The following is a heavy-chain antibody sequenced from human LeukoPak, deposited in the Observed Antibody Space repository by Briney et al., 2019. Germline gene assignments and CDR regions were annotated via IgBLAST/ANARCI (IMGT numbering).Heavy chain of an antibody. CDR3: ARYIVSYPHDAFDI. CDR1: GGSISSNNYY. CDR2: IYYSGST. V-gene: IGHV4-61*05. D-gene: IGHD1-26*01. J-gene: IGHJ3*02. Sequence: SETLSLTCTVSGGSISSNNYYWGWIRQPPGKGLEWIGYIYYSGSTSYNPSLKSRVTISVDTSKKQFSLKLSSVTAADTAFYYCARYIVSYPHDAFDIWGQGTMVTVSS.